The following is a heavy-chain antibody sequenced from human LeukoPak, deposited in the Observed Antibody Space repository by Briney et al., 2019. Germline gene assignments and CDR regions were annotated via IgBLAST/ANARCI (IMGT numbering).Heavy chain of an antibody. J-gene: IGHJ6*02. V-gene: IGHV3-21*04. CDR3: ARDQDGGMDV. CDR2: ISSSSVYM. CDR1: GFTFGSYS. Sequence: PGGSLRLSCAASGFTFGSYSMNWVRQAPGKGLEWVSSISSSSVYMYYADSVKGRFTVSRDNAKNSLYLHMNSLRAADTAVYYCARDQDGGMDVWGQGTTVTVSS.